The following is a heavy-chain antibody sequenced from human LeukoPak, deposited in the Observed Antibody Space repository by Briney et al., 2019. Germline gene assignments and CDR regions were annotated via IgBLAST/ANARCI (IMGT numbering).Heavy chain of an antibody. Sequence: SETLSLTCTVSGGSISSYYWSWLRQPPGKGLEWIGYIYYSGSTNYNPSLKSRVTISVDTSKNQFSLKLSSVTAADTAVYYCARRGIVVVPAAIRTFDIWGQGTMVTVSS. D-gene: IGHD2-2*02. V-gene: IGHV4-59*08. CDR1: GGSISSYY. CDR2: IYYSGST. CDR3: ARRGIVVVPAAIRTFDI. J-gene: IGHJ3*02.